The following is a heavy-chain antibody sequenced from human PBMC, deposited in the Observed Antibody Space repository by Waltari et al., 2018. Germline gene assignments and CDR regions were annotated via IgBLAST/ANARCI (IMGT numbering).Heavy chain of an antibody. CDR3: TPLDY. CDR2: ISTGGSTI. CDR1: GFGCRNFS. Sequence: EVQLIESGGALVQPGGSLRRSCAASGFGCRNFSMNWVRQAPGKGLEWIAYISTGGSTIYYADSVKGRFTISRDNAKNSLYLQMNGLTDEDTAIYYCTPLDYWGRGALVTVSS. V-gene: IGHV3-48*02. J-gene: IGHJ4*02.